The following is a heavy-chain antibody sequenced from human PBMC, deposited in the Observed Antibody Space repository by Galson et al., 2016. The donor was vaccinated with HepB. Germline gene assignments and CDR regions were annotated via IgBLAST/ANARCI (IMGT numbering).Heavy chain of an antibody. CDR3: AKDPLLYSTNWFYFDY. J-gene: IGHJ4*02. Sequence: SLRLSCAASGFTFRSYAMSWVRQAPGKGLEWVAVISYDGSKTYYADSVKGRFTISRDFSKNTPYLQMNTLRPEDTAVYYCAKDPLLYSTNWFYFDYWGQGTLVTVSS. D-gene: IGHD2-2*01. CDR1: GFTFRSYA. V-gene: IGHV3-30*18. CDR2: ISYDGSKT.